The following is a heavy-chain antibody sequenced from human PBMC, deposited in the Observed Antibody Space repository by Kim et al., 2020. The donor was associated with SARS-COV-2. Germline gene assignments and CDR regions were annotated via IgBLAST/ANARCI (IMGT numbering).Heavy chain of an antibody. D-gene: IGHD6-19*01. CDR2: IYTSGST. V-gene: IGHV4-61*02. CDR3: ARALLSSGWYRNWYFDL. Sequence: SETLSLTCTVSGGSISSGSYYWSWIRQPAGKGLEWIGRIYTSGSTNYNPSLKSRVTISVDTSKNQFSLKLSSVTAADTAVYYCARALLSSGWYRNWYFDLWGRGTLVTVSS. J-gene: IGHJ2*01. CDR1: GGSISSGSYY.